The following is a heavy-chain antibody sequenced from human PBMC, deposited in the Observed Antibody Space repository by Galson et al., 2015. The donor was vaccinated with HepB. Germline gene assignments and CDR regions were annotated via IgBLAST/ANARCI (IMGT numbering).Heavy chain of an antibody. V-gene: IGHV4-34*01. Sequence: SETLSLTCAVYGGSFSGYYWSWIRQPPGKGLEWIGEINHSGSTNYNPSLKSRVTISVDTSKNQFSLKLTSVTAADTAVYYCARAEYDILTGYYTNTFDIWGQGTMVTVSS. J-gene: IGHJ3*02. CDR2: INHSGST. D-gene: IGHD3-9*01. CDR3: ARAEYDILTGYYTNTFDI. CDR1: GGSFSGYY.